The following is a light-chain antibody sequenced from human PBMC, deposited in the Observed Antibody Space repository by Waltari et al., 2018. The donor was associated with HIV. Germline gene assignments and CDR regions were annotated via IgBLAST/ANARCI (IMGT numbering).Light chain of an antibody. V-gene: IGKV3-11*01. J-gene: IGKJ4*01. Sequence: EIVLTPSPATLSLSPGERATLPCGASQGVRSPIAWYQKKPGQAPRLLIYDASNRATGIPPRFSGSGSGTDFTLTISSLEPEDFAVYYCQQRSSWPLTFGGGTKVEIK. CDR2: DAS. CDR1: QGVRSP. CDR3: QQRSSWPLT.